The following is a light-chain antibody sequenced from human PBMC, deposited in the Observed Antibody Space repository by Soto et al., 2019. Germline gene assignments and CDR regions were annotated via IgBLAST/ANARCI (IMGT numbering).Light chain of an antibody. V-gene: IGLV1-44*01. J-gene: IGLJ1*01. CDR3: ATWDDSLDVHV. CDR1: ISNLGINT. CDR2: GNN. Sequence: QSVLTQPPSAAGTPGQTITISCSGGISNLGINTVNWYEHLPGTAPRLLIYGNNQRPSGVPDRVSGSKSGTSASLAISGLQSDDEGHYYCATWDDSLDVHVFGTGTKVTVL.